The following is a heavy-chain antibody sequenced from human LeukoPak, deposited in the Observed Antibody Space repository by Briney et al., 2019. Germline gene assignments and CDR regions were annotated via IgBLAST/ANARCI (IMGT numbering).Heavy chain of an antibody. D-gene: IGHD6-19*01. CDR3: ARRMCSSGCNYYYYAMDV. CDR1: GYIFTIYA. J-gene: IGHJ6*02. V-gene: IGHV7-4-1*02. Sequence: GASVKVSCKASGYIFTIYAMNWVRQAPGQGLEWMGWINTNTGNSMYAQGFTGRFVFSLDTSVSTAYLQISSLKAEDTAVYYCARRMCSSGCNYYYYAMDVWGQRTTVTVSS. CDR2: INTNTGNS.